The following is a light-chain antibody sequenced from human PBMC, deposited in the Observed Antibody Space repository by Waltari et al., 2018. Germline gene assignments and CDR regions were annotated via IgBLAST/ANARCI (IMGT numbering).Light chain of an antibody. Sequence: DIVMTQSPDSLAVPLGERATINCKSSQSLLYNFNNKSFLAWYQKKPGQPPKMLIYWASSRESGVPARFSGGGSGTDFTLTISSLQAEDVALYYCQQHYATPRTFGQGTKVEI. CDR2: WAS. CDR3: QQHYATPRT. J-gene: IGKJ1*01. CDR1: QSLLYNFNNKSF. V-gene: IGKV4-1*01.